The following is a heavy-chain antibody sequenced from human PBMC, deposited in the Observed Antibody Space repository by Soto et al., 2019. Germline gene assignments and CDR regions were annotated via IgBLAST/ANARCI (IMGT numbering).Heavy chain of an antibody. Sequence: SETLSLTCTVSGGSISSGGYYWSWIRQHPGKGLEWIGYIYYSGSTYYNPSLKSRVTISVDTSKNQFSLKLSSVTAADTAVYYCARSAWGMETVYYFDYWGQGTLVTVSS. V-gene: IGHV4-31*03. CDR3: ARSAWGMETVYYFDY. J-gene: IGHJ4*02. CDR2: IYYSGST. D-gene: IGHD2-8*01. CDR1: GGSISSGGYY.